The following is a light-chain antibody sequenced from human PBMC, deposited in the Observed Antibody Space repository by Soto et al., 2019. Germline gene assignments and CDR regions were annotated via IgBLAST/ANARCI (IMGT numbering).Light chain of an antibody. CDR1: QSVSNNY. V-gene: IGKV3-20*01. J-gene: IGKJ2*01. Sequence: EIVLVQSPGTLSLSPGERATLSCRASQSVSNNYLAWYQQKPGQAPRLLIYGASSRATGVPDRFSGSGTGTDFSLTITRLEPEDFATYYCQHYDSYPVTFGQGTNLEI. CDR3: QHYDSYPVT. CDR2: GAS.